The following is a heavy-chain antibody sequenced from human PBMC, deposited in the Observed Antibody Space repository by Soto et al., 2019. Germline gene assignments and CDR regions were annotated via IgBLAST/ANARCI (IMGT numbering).Heavy chain of an antibody. V-gene: IGHV4-34*01. D-gene: IGHD2-8*01. CDR1: GGSFSGYC. J-gene: IGHJ4*02. CDR2: INHSGST. Sequence: PSETLSLTCAVYGGSFSGYCWSWIRQPPGKGLEWIGKINHSGSTNYNPSLKSRVTISVDTSKNQFSLKLSSVTAADTAVYYCARGIRYCTNGVCYRDRIDYWGQGTVVTVSS. CDR3: ARGIRYCTNGVCYRDRIDY.